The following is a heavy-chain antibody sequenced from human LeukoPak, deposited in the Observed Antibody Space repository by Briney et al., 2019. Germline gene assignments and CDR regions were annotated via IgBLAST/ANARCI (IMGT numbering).Heavy chain of an antibody. D-gene: IGHD2-15*01. Sequence: GGSLRLSCAASGFTFSDYAMSWVRQAPGGGLEWVSAISGSGHKTFHADSVKGRFTTSRDNSKNTLSLQMSSLRVEDSAVYFCAKDTSAWWYHRAYMNVWGTGTTVTVSS. CDR3: AKDTSAWWYHRAYMNV. J-gene: IGHJ6*03. CDR1: GFTFSDYA. CDR2: ISGSGHKT. V-gene: IGHV3-23*01.